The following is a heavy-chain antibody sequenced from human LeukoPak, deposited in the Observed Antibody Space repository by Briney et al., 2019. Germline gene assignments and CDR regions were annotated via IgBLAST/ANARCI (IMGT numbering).Heavy chain of an antibody. CDR3: ARVSSDWYFDF. CDR2: TRNKANSYTT. Sequence: GGSLRLSCAASGFTFSDHYMDWVRQAPGKGLEWVGRTRNKANSYTTEYAASVKGRFTISRDDSKNSLYLQMNSLKTEDTAVYYCARVSSDWYFDFWGQGALVTVSS. D-gene: IGHD6-19*01. V-gene: IGHV3-72*01. CDR1: GFTFSDHY. J-gene: IGHJ4*02.